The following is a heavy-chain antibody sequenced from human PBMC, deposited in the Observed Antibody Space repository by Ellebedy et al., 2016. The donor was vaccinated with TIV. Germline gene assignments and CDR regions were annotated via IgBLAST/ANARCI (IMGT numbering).Heavy chain of an antibody. CDR2: LNRDPGYI. J-gene: IGHJ6*02. V-gene: IGHV3-21*01. Sequence: GESLKISXAASGFTFSTYAMNWVRQAPGKGLEWVSYLNRDPGYIMYAESAKGRFTISRDNAKNSLYLQMNSLRAEDTAVYYCTRDGNRGFDMDVWGQGTTVTVS. CDR1: GFTFSTYA. D-gene: IGHD2/OR15-2a*01. CDR3: TRDGNRGFDMDV.